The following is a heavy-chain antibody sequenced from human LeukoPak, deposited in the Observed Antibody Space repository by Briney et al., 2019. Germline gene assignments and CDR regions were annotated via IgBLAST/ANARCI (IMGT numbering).Heavy chain of an antibody. CDR3: ARGYSSGWYSYYYYGMDV. J-gene: IGHJ6*02. V-gene: IGHV4-59*01. Sequence: SETLSLTCTVSGGSISSYYWSWIRQPPGKGLEWIGYIYYSGSTNYNPSLKSRVTISVDTSKSQFSLKLSSVTAADTAVYYCARGYSSGWYSYYYYGMDVWGQGTTVTVSS. CDR1: GGSISSYY. D-gene: IGHD6-19*01. CDR2: IYYSGST.